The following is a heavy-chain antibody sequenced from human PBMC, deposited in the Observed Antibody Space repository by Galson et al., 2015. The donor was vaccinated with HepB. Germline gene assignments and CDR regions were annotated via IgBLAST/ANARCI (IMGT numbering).Heavy chain of an antibody. CDR1: GSTFTSYA. V-gene: IGHV1-3*01. CDR2: INAGNGNT. J-gene: IGHJ4*02. CDR3: ARGGSGWYRVIDY. Sequence: QSGAEVTKPGESLKISCKASGSTFTSYAMHWVRQAPGQRLEWMGWINAGNGNTKYSQKFQGRVTITRDTSASTAYMELSSLRSEDTAVYYCARGGSGWYRVIDYWGQGTLVTVSS. D-gene: IGHD6-19*01.